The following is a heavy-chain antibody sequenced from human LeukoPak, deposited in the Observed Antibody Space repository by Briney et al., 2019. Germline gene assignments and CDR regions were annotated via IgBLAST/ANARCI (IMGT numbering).Heavy chain of an antibody. CDR2: IYPGDSDT. V-gene: IGHV5-51*01. CDR1: GYSFTSYW. D-gene: IGHD2-2*01. CDR3: ARQIYCSSTSCPYGMDV. Sequence: GESLKISCKGSGYSFTSYWIGWVRQMPGKGLEWMGIIYPGDSDTRYSPSFQGQVTISADKSISTAYLQWSSLKASDTAMYYCARQIYCSSTSCPYGMDVWGQGTTVTVSS. J-gene: IGHJ6*02.